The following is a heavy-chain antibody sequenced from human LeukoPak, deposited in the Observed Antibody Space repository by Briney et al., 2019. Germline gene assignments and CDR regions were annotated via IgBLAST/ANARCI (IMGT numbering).Heavy chain of an antibody. V-gene: IGHV1-69*13. CDR2: IIPIFGTA. Sequence: SVKVSCKASGGTFSSYAISWVRQAPGQGLESMGGIIPIFGTANYAQKFQGRVTITADESTSTAYMELSSLRSEDTAVYYCARGRDYYGSGSYHYFDYWGQGTLVTVSS. D-gene: IGHD3-10*01. CDR3: ARGRDYYGSGSYHYFDY. J-gene: IGHJ4*02. CDR1: GGTFSSYA.